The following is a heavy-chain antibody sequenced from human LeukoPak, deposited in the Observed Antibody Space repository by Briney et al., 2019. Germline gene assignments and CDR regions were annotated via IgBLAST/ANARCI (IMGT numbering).Heavy chain of an antibody. V-gene: IGHV4-4*07. Sequence: SETLSLTCTVSGGSISSYYWSWIRQPAGKGLEWIGRIYTSGSTNYNPSLKSRVTMSVDTSKNQFSLKLSSVTAADTAVYYCARDVDDILTGYSYFDYWSQGTLVTVSS. J-gene: IGHJ4*02. CDR1: GGSISSYY. CDR2: IYTSGST. D-gene: IGHD3-9*01. CDR3: ARDVDDILTGYSYFDY.